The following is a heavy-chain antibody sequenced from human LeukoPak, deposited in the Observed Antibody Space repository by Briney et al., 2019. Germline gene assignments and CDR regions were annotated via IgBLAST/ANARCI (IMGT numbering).Heavy chain of an antibody. V-gene: IGHV1-69*01. D-gene: IGHD1-26*01. J-gene: IGHJ4*02. CDR1: GGTFSSYA. CDR2: IIPIFGTA. CDR3: ARGVVGATTGAYSFDY. Sequence: SVKVSCKASGGTFSSYAISWVRQAPGQGLEWMGGIIPIFGTANYAQKFQGRVTIIADESTSTAYMELSSLRSEDTAVYYCARGVVGATTGAYSFDYWGRGALVTVSS.